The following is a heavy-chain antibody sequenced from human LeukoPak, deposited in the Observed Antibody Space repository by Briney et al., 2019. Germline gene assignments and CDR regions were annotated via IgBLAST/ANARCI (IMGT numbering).Heavy chain of an antibody. CDR2: INSDGSTT. CDR3: ARGPDHGGSYYHD. CDR1: GFTFSNSW. Sequence: PGGSLRLSCAASGFTFSNSWMYWVRQAPGKGLVWVSRINSDGSTTEYADSVKGRFTISRDNAKNTLFLQMNSLRVEDTAVYYCARGPDHGGSYYHDWGRGTLVTVSS. D-gene: IGHD1-26*01. V-gene: IGHV3-74*03. J-gene: IGHJ4*02.